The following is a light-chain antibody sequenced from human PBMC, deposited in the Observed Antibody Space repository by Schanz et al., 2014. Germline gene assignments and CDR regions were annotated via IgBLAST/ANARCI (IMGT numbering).Light chain of an antibody. CDR2: GTS. J-gene: IGKJ2*01. V-gene: IGKV3-20*01. CDR3: QQYGNSKVT. Sequence: EIVLTQSPATLSLSPGERATLSCRASQSVSSYFAWYQQKPGQAPTLLIYGTSNRATGVPDRFSGSGSGTDFTLTISRLEPEDFAVYYCQQYGNSKVTFGQGTRLEI. CDR1: QSVSSY.